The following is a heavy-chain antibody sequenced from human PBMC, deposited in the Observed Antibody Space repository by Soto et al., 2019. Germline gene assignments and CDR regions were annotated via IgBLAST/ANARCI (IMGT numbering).Heavy chain of an antibody. J-gene: IGHJ4*02. CDR1: GYTFTSYG. CDR2: ISAYNGNT. Sequence: GASVKVSCKASGYTFTSYGISWVRQAPGQGLERMGWISAYNGNTNYAQKLQGRVTMTTDTSTSTAYMELRSLRSDDTAVYYCARGVYDILTGYYTRIDYWGQGTLVTVSS. V-gene: IGHV1-18*01. CDR3: ARGVYDILTGYYTRIDY. D-gene: IGHD3-9*01.